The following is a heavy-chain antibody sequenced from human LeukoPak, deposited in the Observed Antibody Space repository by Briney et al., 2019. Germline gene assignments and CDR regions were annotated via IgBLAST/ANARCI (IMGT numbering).Heavy chain of an antibody. Sequence: ASVKVSCKASGYTFTGYYMHWVRQAPGQGLEWMGIINPSGGSTSYAQKFQGRVTMTRDTSTSTVYMELSSLRSEDTAVYYCARDAAVAGGDFDLWGRGTLVTVSS. CDR2: INPSGGST. D-gene: IGHD6-19*01. CDR3: ARDAAVAGGDFDL. CDR1: GYTFTGYY. V-gene: IGHV1-46*01. J-gene: IGHJ2*01.